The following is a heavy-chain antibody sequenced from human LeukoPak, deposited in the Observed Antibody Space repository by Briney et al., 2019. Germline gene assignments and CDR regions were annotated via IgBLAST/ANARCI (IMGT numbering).Heavy chain of an antibody. Sequence: GGSLRLSCAASGFTFSTYAMTWVRQAPGKGLEWVSLISGTGGSTYCADSVKGRFTISRGNSKNTLYLQMNSLRAEDTAVYYCAKARRFSSSTSCYDYWGQGTLVTVSS. CDR2: ISGTGGST. D-gene: IGHD2-2*01. CDR3: AKARRFSSSTSCYDY. V-gene: IGHV3-23*01. CDR1: GFTFSTYA. J-gene: IGHJ4*02.